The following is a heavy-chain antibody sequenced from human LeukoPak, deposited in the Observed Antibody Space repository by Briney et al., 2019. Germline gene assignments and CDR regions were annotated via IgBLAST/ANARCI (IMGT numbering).Heavy chain of an antibody. Sequence: GESLKISCKGSGYSFNTYWIGWVRQMPGKGLEWMGIINPGASDTRYSPSFQGQVTISADKSITTAYLQWSGLTASDTAMYYCASTYNGNSHWPYWGQGTLVTVSS. CDR2: INPGASDT. CDR3: ASTYNGNSHWPY. D-gene: IGHD4-23*01. J-gene: IGHJ4*02. CDR1: GYSFNTYW. V-gene: IGHV5-51*01.